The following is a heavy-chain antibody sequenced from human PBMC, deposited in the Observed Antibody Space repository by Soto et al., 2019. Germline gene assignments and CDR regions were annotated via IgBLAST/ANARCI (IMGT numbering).Heavy chain of an antibody. CDR2: ISYDGSNK. J-gene: IGHJ4*02. CDR3: ARDPRRITMIVVVMEPYFDY. V-gene: IGHV3-30-3*01. CDR1: GFTFSSYA. Sequence: GGSLRLSCAASGFTFSSYAMHWVRQAPGKGLEWVAVISYDGSNKYYADSVKGRFTISRDNSKNTLYLQMNSLRAEDTAVYYCARDPRRITMIVVVMEPYFDYWGQGTLVTVSS. D-gene: IGHD3-22*01.